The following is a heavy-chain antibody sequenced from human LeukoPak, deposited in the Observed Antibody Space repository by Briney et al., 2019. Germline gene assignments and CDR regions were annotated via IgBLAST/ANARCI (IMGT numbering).Heavy chain of an antibody. CDR3: ARGSSSGWPNNYYYGMDV. Sequence: ASVKVSCKASGYTFTSYYMHWVRQAPGQGLEWMGWMNPNSGNTGYAQKFQGRVTMTRNTSISTAYMELSSLRSEDTAVYYCARGSSSGWPNNYYYGMDVWGQGTTVTVSS. J-gene: IGHJ6*02. D-gene: IGHD6-19*01. V-gene: IGHV1-8*02. CDR1: GYTFTSYY. CDR2: MNPNSGNT.